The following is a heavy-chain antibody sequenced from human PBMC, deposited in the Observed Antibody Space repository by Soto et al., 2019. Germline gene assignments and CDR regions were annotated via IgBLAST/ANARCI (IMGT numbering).Heavy chain of an antibody. Sequence: VASVKVSCTASGYTFTSYYMHCVRQAPGKGLEWMGIFDPEDGETIYAQKFQGRVTMTEDTSTDTAYMELSSLRSEDTAVYYCATIWARIWALDPWGQGTLVTVSS. J-gene: IGHJ5*02. D-gene: IGHD2-15*01. CDR2: FDPEDGET. V-gene: IGHV1-24*01. CDR3: ATIWARIWALDP. CDR1: GYTFTSYY.